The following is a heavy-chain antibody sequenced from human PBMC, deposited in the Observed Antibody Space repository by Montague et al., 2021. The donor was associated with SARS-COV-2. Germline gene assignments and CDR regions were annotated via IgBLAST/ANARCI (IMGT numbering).Heavy chain of an antibody. CDR1: GGFFASSSFY. D-gene: IGHD3-10*01. V-gene: IGHV4-39*01. CDR2: VFYTGTT. CDR3: ARGGGGNNHPLDYGLDV. Sequence: SETLSLTCTVSGGFFASSSFYWGWIRQPPGKGLEWLGNVFYTGTTYYNPSLKSRVTISMDTSKNQFSLKLSSMTGADTAVYYCARGGGGNNHPLDYGLDVWGQGTTVTVSS. J-gene: IGHJ6*02.